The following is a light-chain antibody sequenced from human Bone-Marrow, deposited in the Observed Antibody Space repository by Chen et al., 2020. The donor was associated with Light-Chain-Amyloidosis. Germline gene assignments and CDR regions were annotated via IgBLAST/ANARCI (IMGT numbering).Light chain of an antibody. V-gene: IGLV6-57*01. CDR2: EDD. CDR3: QSYQGSSQGV. Sequence: NLMLTQPHSVSESPGKTVIISCTRSSGSIATNYVQWYQQRPGSSPTTVIYEDDQRPSGVPVRFSGSLDRSSNSASLTLSGLRTEDEADYYCQSYQGSSQGVFGGGTKLTVL. J-gene: IGLJ3*02. CDR1: SGSIATNY.